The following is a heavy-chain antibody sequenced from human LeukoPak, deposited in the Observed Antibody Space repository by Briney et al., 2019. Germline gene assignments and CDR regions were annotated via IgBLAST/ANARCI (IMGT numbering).Heavy chain of an antibody. V-gene: IGHV1-69*01. J-gene: IGHJ6*02. CDR1: GGTFSSYG. D-gene: IGHD6-13*01. Sequence: SVKVSCKASGGTFSSYGLSWVRQAPGQGLEWMGAIIHILDTAHYAQKFQGRVTITADESTSTADMELSSLRSEDTAVYYCARRSVAAAGPLYYYYGMDVWGQGTTVTVSS. CDR3: ARRSVAAAGPLYYYYGMDV. CDR2: IIHILDTA.